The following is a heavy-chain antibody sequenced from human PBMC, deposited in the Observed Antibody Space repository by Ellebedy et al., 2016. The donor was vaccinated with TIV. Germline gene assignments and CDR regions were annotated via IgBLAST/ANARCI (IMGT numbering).Heavy chain of an antibody. V-gene: IGHV3-48*04. J-gene: IGHJ4*02. D-gene: IGHD3-3*01. Sequence: GESLKISXAASGFTFSSYSMNWVRQAPGKGLEWVSYISSSSSTIYYADSVKGRFTISRDNAKNSLYLQMNSLRAEDTAVYYCARDFAYDFWSGTTFDYWGQGTLVTVSS. CDR3: ARDFAYDFWSGTTFDY. CDR1: GFTFSSYS. CDR2: ISSSSSTI.